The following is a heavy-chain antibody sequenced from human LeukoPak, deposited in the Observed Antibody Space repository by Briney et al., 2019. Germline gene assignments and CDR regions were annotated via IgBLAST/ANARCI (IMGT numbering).Heavy chain of an antibody. CDR3: ASPPPVETYSSSWQAFDI. V-gene: IGHV1-18*01. CDR1: GYTFTSYG. J-gene: IGHJ3*02. D-gene: IGHD6-13*01. CDR2: ISAYNGNT. Sequence: ASVKVSCKASGYTFTSYGISWVRQAPGQGLEWMGWISAYNGNTNYAQKLQGRVTMTTDTSTSTAYMELRSLRSDDTAVYYCASPPPVETYSSSWQAFDIWGQGTMVTVSS.